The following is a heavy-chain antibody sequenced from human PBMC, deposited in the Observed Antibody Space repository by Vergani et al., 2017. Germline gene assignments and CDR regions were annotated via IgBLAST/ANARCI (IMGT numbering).Heavy chain of an antibody. D-gene: IGHD3-10*01. CDR2: IIPIFDTA. Sequence: QVQLVQSGAEVKKPGSSVKVSCKASGGTFSSYSISWVRQAPGQGLEWMGRIIPIFDTADYAQKFQGRVTITADESTSTAYMELSSLRSEDAAVYYCARADYYGSGSPHFDYWGQGTLVTVSS. CDR1: GGTFSSYS. CDR3: ARADYYGSGSPHFDY. V-gene: IGHV1-69*13. J-gene: IGHJ4*02.